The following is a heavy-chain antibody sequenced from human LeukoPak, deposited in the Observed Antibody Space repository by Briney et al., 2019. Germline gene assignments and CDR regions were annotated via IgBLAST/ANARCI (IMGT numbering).Heavy chain of an antibody. V-gene: IGHV4-39*01. CDR1: GGSISSSSYY. D-gene: IGHD3-10*01. J-gene: IGHJ4*02. Sequence: PSETLSLTCTVSGGSISSSSYYWGWIRQPPGKGLEWIGIIYYSGSTYYNPSLKSRVTISVDTSKNQFSLKLSSVTAADTAVYYCARGNGGEIGLLWFGESRPYYFDYWGQGTLVTVSS. CDR2: IYYSGST. CDR3: ARGNGGEIGLLWFGESRPYYFDY.